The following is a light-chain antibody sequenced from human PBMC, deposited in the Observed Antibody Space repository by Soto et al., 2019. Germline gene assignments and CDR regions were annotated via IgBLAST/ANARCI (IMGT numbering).Light chain of an antibody. CDR1: QSVSSY. Sequence: EIVLTQSPATLSLSPGERATLSCRASQSVSSYLAWYQQKPGQAPRLLIYGASSRATGIPDRFSGSGSGTDFTLTISRLEPEDFAGYYCQQYNNRPRTFGGGTKVDIK. V-gene: IGKV3-11*01. CDR2: GAS. CDR3: QQYNNRPRT. J-gene: IGKJ4*01.